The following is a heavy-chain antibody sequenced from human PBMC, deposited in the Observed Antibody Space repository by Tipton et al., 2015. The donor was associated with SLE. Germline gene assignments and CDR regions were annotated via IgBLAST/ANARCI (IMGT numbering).Heavy chain of an antibody. J-gene: IGHJ3*02. D-gene: IGHD6-19*01. Sequence: SLRLSCAASGFTFSSYWMSWVRQAPGKGLVWVSRINSDGSSTSYADSVKGRFTISRDNAKNTLYLQMNSLRVEDTAVYYCAKFRGIAVAVDAFDIWGQGTMVTVSS. CDR2: INSDGSST. V-gene: IGHV3-74*01. CDR1: GFTFSSYW. CDR3: AKFRGIAVAVDAFDI.